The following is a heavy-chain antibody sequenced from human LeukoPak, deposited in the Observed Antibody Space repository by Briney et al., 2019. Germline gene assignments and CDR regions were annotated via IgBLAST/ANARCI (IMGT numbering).Heavy chain of an antibody. J-gene: IGHJ5*02. CDR1: GYTFTSYG. CDR3: ARVSRVIVVVPAATRGWFDR. V-gene: IGHV1-18*01. D-gene: IGHD2-2*01. Sequence: ASVKVSCKASGYTFTSYGISWVRQAPGQGLEWMGWISAYNGNTNYAQKLQGRVTMTTDTSTSTAYMELRSLRSDDTAVYYCARVSRVIVVVPAATRGWFDRWGQGTLVTASS. CDR2: ISAYNGNT.